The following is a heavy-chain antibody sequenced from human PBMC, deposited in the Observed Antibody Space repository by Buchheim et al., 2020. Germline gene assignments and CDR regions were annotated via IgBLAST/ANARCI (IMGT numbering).Heavy chain of an antibody. D-gene: IGHD6-13*01. Sequence: EVQLVESGGGLIQPGGSLRLSCAASGFTFSRYWMHWVRQVPGKGLVWVSVINPDGSSTDHADSVKGRFTISRDSGKNTLYLQMHGLRVEDTAVYYCARPSIAAAGTFDYWGQGTL. CDR2: INPDGSST. V-gene: IGHV3-74*01. J-gene: IGHJ4*02. CDR1: GFTFSRYW. CDR3: ARPSIAAAGTFDY.